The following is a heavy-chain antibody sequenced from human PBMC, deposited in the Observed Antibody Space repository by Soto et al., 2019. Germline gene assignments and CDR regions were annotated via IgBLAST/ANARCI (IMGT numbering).Heavy chain of an antibody. J-gene: IGHJ4*02. Sequence: ASVKVSCKASGYTFTNYAIDWVRQAPGQRLEWMGWINAGNGNTKYSQKFLGRVTITRDTSASTAYMELSSLRSDDTAVYYCARDAAVGLFDYWGQGTLVTVSS. D-gene: IGHD1-26*01. CDR2: INAGNGNT. V-gene: IGHV1-3*01. CDR1: GYTFTNYA. CDR3: ARDAAVGLFDY.